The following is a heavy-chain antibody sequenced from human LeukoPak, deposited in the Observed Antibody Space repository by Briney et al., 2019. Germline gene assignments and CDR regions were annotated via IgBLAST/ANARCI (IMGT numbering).Heavy chain of an antibody. J-gene: IGHJ5*02. CDR3: ARHHAGLYCSSTSCLNWFDP. CDR1: GGSISSSSYY. Sequence: PSETLSLTCTVSGGSISSSSYYWGWIRQPPGKGLEWIGSIYYSGCTYYNPSLKSRVTISVDTSKNQFSLKLSSVTAADTAVYYCARHHAGLYCSSTSCLNWFDPWGQGTLVTVSS. D-gene: IGHD2-2*01. CDR2: IYYSGCT. V-gene: IGHV4-39*01.